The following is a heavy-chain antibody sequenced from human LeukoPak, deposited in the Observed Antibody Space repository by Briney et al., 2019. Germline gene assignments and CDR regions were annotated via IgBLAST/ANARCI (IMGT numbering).Heavy chain of an antibody. CDR2: IYYSGST. CDR1: GGSISSYY. D-gene: IGHD3-3*01. Sequence: SETLSLTCTVSGGSISSYYWSWIRQPPGKGLEWIGYIYYSGSTNYNPSLKSRVTISVDTSKNQFSLKLSSVTAADTAVYYCASFPDFWSSGNYYYMDVWGKGTTVTVSS. J-gene: IGHJ6*03. V-gene: IGHV4-59*08. CDR3: ASFPDFWSSGNYYYMDV.